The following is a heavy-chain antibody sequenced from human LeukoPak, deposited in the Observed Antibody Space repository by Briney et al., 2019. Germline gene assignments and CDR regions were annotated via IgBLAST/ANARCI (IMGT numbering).Heavy chain of an antibody. CDR2: IKQDGSEK. V-gene: IGHV3-7*01. D-gene: IGHD6-13*01. Sequence: GGSLRLSCAASGFTFSSYWMSWVRQAPGKGLEWVANIKQDGSEKYYVDSVKGRFTISRDNAKNSLYLQVNSLRAEDTAVYYCAREAIEEQQLVSWFDPWGQGTLVTVSS. CDR1: GFTFSSYW. CDR3: AREAIEEQQLVSWFDP. J-gene: IGHJ5*02.